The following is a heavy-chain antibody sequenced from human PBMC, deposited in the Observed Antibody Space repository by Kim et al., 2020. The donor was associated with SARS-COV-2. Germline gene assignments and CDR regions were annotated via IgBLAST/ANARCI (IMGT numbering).Heavy chain of an antibody. CDR3: ARAQNPMVRGDPPFDP. J-gene: IGHJ5*02. Sequence: SETLSHTCTVSGGSVSSGSYYWSWIRQPPGKGLEWIGYIYYSGSTNYNPSLKSRVTISVDTSKNQFSLKLSSVTAADTAVYYCARAQNPMVRGDPPFDP. V-gene: IGHV4-61*01. CDR2: IYYSGST. CDR1: GGSVSSGSYY. D-gene: IGHD3-10*01.